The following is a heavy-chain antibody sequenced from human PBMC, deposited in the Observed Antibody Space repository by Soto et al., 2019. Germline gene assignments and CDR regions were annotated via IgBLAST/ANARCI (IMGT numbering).Heavy chain of an antibody. CDR3: ASHRREYCSGGSCYYFDY. D-gene: IGHD2-15*01. J-gene: IGHJ4*02. Sequence: QVQLQQWGAGLLKPSETLSLTCAVYGGSFSGYYWSWIRQPPGKGPEWIGEINHSGSTNYNPSLKSRVTISVDTSKNQFSLKLSSVTAADTAVYYCASHRREYCSGGSCYYFDYWGQGTLVTVSS. V-gene: IGHV4-34*01. CDR2: INHSGST. CDR1: GGSFSGYY.